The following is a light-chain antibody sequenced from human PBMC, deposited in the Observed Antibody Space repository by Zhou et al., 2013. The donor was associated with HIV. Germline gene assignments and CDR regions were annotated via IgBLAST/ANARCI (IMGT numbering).Light chain of an antibody. V-gene: IGKV3-15*01. J-gene: IGKJ5*01. CDR3: QEYDSWPPGIT. Sequence: QYPDTLSVSPGDSVTVACRTTQTVSSNLAWYQQKPGQSPRLLIYGAVTRATDVPDRFSGGGSGTDFTLTISRLEPEDFAVYYCQEYDSWPPGITFGQGTRLEI. CDR1: QTVSSN. CDR2: GAV.